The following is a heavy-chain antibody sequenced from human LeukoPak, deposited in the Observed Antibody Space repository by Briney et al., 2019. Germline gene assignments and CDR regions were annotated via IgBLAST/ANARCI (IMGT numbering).Heavy chain of an antibody. D-gene: IGHD3-22*01. CDR1: GYTFTSYD. Sequence: GASVKVSCKASGYTFTSYDINWVRQATGQGLEWMGWMNPNSGNTGYAQKFQGRVTMTRNTSISTAYMELSSLRSEDTAVYYCASFPHYYDTSIGFFDYWGQGTLVTVSS. CDR2: MNPNSGNT. J-gene: IGHJ4*02. CDR3: ASFPHYYDTSIGFFDY. V-gene: IGHV1-8*01.